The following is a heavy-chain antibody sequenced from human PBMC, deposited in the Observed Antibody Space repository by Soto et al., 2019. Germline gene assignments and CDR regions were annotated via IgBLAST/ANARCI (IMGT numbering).Heavy chain of an antibody. CDR1: GGTFSSYA. CDR2: IIPIFGTA. Sequence: SVKVSCKASGGTFSSYAISWVRQAPGQGLEWMGGIIPIFGTANYAQKFQGRVTITADESTSTAYMELSSLRSEDTAVYYCARVAGSSQWYYYYGMDVWGQGTTVTVSS. J-gene: IGHJ6*02. D-gene: IGHD6-6*01. V-gene: IGHV1-69*13. CDR3: ARVAGSSQWYYYYGMDV.